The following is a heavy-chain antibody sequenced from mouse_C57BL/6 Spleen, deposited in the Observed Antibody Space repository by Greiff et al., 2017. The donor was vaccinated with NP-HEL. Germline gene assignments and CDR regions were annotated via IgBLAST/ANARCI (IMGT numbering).Heavy chain of an antibody. J-gene: IGHJ2*01. D-gene: IGHD1-1*01. CDR2: IRLKSDNYAT. CDR3: TGLLIYYYGPY. V-gene: IGHV6-3*01. CDR1: GFTFSNYW. Sequence: EVKLMESGGGLVQPGGSMKLSCVASGFTFSNYWMNWVRQSPEKGLEWVAQIRLKSDNYATHYAESVKGRFTISRDDSKSSVYLQMNNLRAEDTGIYYCTGLLIYYYGPYWGQGTTLTVSS.